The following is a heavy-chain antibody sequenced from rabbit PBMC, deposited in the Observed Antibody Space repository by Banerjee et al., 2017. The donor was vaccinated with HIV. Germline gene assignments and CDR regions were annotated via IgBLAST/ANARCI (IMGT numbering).Heavy chain of an antibody. Sequence: QEQLEESGGGLVQPEGSLTLTCTASGFSFSNYVVNWVRQAPGKGLEWIGCIYTGGSGSTYYASWAKGRFTISKTSSTTVTLQMTSLTAADTATYFCARDLAGVTGWNFGLWGPGTL. CDR3: ARDLAGVTGWNFGL. CDR1: GFSFSNYV. CDR2: IYTGGSGST. V-gene: IGHV1S45*01. D-gene: IGHD4-1*01. J-gene: IGHJ4*01.